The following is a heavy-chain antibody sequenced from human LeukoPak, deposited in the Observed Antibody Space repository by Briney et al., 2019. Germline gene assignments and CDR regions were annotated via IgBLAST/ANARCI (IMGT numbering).Heavy chain of an antibody. CDR2: TSGRGGST. V-gene: IGHV3-23*01. Sequence: CLSLSCSESGLTFSRYAISWVRQPQRKRREWVSTTSGRGGSTYYGGSGKGRCTMSRDNSENTLSLNMASLGVGDRAVYSWAKGREGFGDFRFVSWGPGTLVTVSS. J-gene: IGHJ4*02. CDR1: GLTFSRYA. D-gene: IGHD4-17*01. CDR3: AKGREGFGDFRFVS.